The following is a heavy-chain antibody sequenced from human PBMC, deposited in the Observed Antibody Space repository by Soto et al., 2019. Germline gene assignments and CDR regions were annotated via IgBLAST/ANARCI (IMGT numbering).Heavy chain of an antibody. J-gene: IGHJ1*01. CDR3: ASSYYDSTGSALRD. CDR2: IYHSGST. Sequence: QLQLQESGSGLVKPSQTLSLTCAVSGGSISSGGYSWSWIRQPPGKGLEWIGYIYHSGSTYYNPSLNSRVTISVDRSKNQCSLKLSSVTAADTAVYYCASSYYDSTGSALRDWGQGTLVTVSS. CDR1: GGSISSGGYS. D-gene: IGHD3-22*01. V-gene: IGHV4-30-2*01.